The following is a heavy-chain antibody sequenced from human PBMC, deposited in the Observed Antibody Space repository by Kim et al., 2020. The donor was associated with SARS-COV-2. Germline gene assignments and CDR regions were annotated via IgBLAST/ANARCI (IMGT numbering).Heavy chain of an antibody. V-gene: IGHV5-51*01. Sequence: PSVQGQVTISADKSISTAYLQWSSLKASDTAMYYCARTIAAAGIGAFDIWGQGTMVTVSS. J-gene: IGHJ3*02. D-gene: IGHD6-13*01. CDR3: ARTIAAAGIGAFDI.